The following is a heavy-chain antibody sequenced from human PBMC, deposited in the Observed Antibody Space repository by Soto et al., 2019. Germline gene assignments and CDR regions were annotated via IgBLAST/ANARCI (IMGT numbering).Heavy chain of an antibody. J-gene: IGHJ5*02. CDR1: GVSLSSSGVG. Sequence: QITLKESGPILVKPTQTLTLTCTFSGVSLSSSGVGVGWIRQPPGKALEWLALIYWDDDKRYSPSLKSRLTITKGTSKNQVVLTMTNMDLVDTATYYCAHRRHGSWTFHNRFDPWGLGTLVTVSS. V-gene: IGHV2-5*02. CDR2: IYWDDDK. D-gene: IGHD3-10*01. CDR3: AHRRHGSWTFHNRFDP.